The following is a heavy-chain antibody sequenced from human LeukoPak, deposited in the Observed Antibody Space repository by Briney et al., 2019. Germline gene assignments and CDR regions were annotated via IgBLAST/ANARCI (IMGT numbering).Heavy chain of an antibody. V-gene: IGHV4-30-4*01. CDR3: ARTDSSGYYGAY. J-gene: IGHJ4*02. CDR2: IYYSGST. CDR1: GGSISSGDYY. D-gene: IGHD3-22*01. Sequence: PSQTLSLTCTVSGGSISSGDYYWSWIRQPPGKGLEWIGYIYYSGSTYYNPSLKSRVTISVDTSNNLFSLKLSSVTAADTAVYYCARTDSSGYYGAYWGRGTLVTVSS.